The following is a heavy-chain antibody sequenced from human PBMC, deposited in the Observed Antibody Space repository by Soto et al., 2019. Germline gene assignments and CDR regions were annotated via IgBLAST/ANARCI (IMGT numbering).Heavy chain of an antibody. Sequence: EVQLVESGGGLVKPGGSLRLSCAASGFTFSNAWMNWVRQAPGKGLEWVGRIKSKTDGGTTDYAAPVKGRFTISRDDSKNTLYLQMNSLKTEDTAVYYCTTDXGXXXXXXXXSXPSLYFDYWGQGTLVTXSS. V-gene: IGHV3-15*07. CDR2: IKSKTDGGTT. CDR1: GFTFSNAW. J-gene: IGHJ4*02. CDR3: TTDXGXXXXXXXXSXPSLYFDY.